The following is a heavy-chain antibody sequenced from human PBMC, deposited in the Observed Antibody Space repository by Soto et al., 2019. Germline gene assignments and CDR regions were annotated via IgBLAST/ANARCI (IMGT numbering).Heavy chain of an antibody. CDR3: AHRILRTVFGLVTTTAIYFDF. CDR2: IYWDDDK. Sequence: QITLNESGPTVVKPAETLTLTCTFSGFSLTTSGVGVGWIRQSPGKAPEWLALIYWDDDKRYSASLKSRLTITKHTSKNQVVLTMASVDPADTATYYCAHRILRTVFGLVTTTAIYFDFWGQGTPVVFSS. V-gene: IGHV2-5*02. CDR1: GFSLTTSGVG. J-gene: IGHJ4*02. D-gene: IGHD3-3*01.